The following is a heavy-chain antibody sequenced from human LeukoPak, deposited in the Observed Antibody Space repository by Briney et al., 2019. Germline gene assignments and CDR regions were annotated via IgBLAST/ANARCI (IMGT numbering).Heavy chain of an antibody. J-gene: IGHJ3*02. CDR2: IYHSGRT. CDR1: GYSISSGYY. D-gene: IGHD5-24*01. Sequence: SETLSLTCTVSGYSISSGYYWGWIRQPPGKGLEWIGSIYHSGRTFYNPSLKSRVTISVDTSKNQFSLKLTSVTAADTAVYYCASCKDGFFDAFDIWGQGTMVTVSS. CDR3: ASCKDGFFDAFDI. V-gene: IGHV4-38-2*02.